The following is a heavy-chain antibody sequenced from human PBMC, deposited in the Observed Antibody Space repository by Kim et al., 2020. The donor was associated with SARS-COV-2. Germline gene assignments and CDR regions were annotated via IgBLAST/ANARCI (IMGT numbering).Heavy chain of an antibody. CDR1: GFTFSSYS. J-gene: IGHJ6*02. CDR2: ISSSSSYI. CDR3: ARDPSGYLDYYYYYGMDV. Sequence: GGSLRLSCAASGFTFSSYSMNWVRQAPGKGLEWVSSISSSSSYIYYADSVKGRFTISRDNAKNSLYLQMNSLRAEDTAVYYCARDPSGYLDYYYYYGMDVWGQGTTVTVSS. V-gene: IGHV3-21*01. D-gene: IGHD3-22*01.